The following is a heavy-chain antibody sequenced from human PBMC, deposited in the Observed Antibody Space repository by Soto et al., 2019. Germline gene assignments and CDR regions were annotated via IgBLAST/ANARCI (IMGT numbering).Heavy chain of an antibody. CDR3: AGGAYGSGSYLEYYYGMDV. CDR2: ISSSSSYI. CDR1: GVTFSSYS. Sequence: GGSLRLSCAASGVTFSSYSMNGVRQAPGKGLEWVSSISSSSSYIYYADSVKGRFTISRDNAKNSLYLQMNSLRAEDTAVYYCAGGAYGSGSYLEYYYGMDVWGQGTTVTV. D-gene: IGHD3-10*01. J-gene: IGHJ6*02. V-gene: IGHV3-21*04.